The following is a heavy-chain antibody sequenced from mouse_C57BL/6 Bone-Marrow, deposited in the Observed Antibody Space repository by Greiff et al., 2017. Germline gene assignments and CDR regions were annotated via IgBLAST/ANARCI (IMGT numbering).Heavy chain of an antibody. J-gene: IGHJ1*03. CDR3: AGPPYDGSSRFYWYFDV. CDR1: GFTFSSYG. V-gene: IGHV5-6*01. D-gene: IGHD1-1*01. Sequence: EVQLVESGGDLVKPGGSLKLSCAASGFTFSSYGMSWVRQTPDKRLEWVATISSGGSYTYYPDSVKGRSTISRDNANNTPYLQMSSLNSEDTAMXYCAGPPYDGSSRFYWYFDVWGTGTTVTVSS. CDR2: ISSGGSYT.